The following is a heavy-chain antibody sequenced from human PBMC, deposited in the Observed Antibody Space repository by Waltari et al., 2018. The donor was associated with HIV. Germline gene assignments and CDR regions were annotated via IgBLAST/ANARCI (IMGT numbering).Heavy chain of an antibody. CDR3: ARRKPTGDRGGWFDP. CDR2: INCADSNT. CDR1: GYRFTSYW. J-gene: IGHJ5*02. D-gene: IGHD7-27*01. V-gene: IGHV5-51*02. Sequence: EVQLVQSGAEVKKPGESLIISCKASGYRFTSYWTAWVRQTPGKGMGWMGIINCADSNTKYSPSLQDHVTISADRSITTAYLHLSSLKASDTAMYYCARRKPTGDRGGWFDPWGQETLVTVSS.